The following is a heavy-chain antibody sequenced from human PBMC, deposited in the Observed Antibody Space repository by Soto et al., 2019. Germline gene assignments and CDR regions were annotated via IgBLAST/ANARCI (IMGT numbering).Heavy chain of an antibody. CDR2: IYPGDSDI. Sequence: GESMKISCKGSGYSFTSYWIGWVRQMPGKGLEWMGIIYPGDSDIRYSPSFQGQVTISADKSISTAYLQWSSLKASDTAMYYCARHLRAAVELYYYGMDVWGQGTTVTVSS. CDR3: ARHLRAAVELYYYGMDV. D-gene: IGHD6-13*01. V-gene: IGHV5-51*01. CDR1: GYSFTSYW. J-gene: IGHJ6*02.